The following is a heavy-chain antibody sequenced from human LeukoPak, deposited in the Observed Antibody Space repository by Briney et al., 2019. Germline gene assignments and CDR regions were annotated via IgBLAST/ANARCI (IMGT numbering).Heavy chain of an antibody. CDR2: IYTSGST. V-gene: IGHV4-4*07. CDR1: GGSISSYY. CDR3: AREEYDSSRYYPYYFDY. D-gene: IGHD3-22*01. Sequence: SETLSPTCTVSGGSISSYYWSWIRQPAGKGLEWIGRIYTSGSTNYNPSLKSRVTMSVDTSKNQFSLKLSSVTAADTAVYYCAREEYDSSRYYPYYFDYWGQGTLVTVSS. J-gene: IGHJ4*02.